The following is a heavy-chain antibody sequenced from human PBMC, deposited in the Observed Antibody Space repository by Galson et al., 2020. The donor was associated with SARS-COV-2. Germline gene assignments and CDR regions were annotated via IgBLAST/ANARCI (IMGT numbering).Heavy chain of an antibody. J-gene: IGHJ4*02. CDR3: AGAYSSSWYYFDY. CDR1: GYSFTSYW. D-gene: IGHD6-13*01. Sequence: HGESLKISCKGSGYSFTSYWIGWVRQMPGKGLEWMGIIYPGNSDTRYSPSFQGQVTISADKSISTAYLQWSSLKASDTAMYYCAGAYSSSWYYFDYWGQGTLVTVSS. CDR2: IYPGNSDT. V-gene: IGHV5-51*01.